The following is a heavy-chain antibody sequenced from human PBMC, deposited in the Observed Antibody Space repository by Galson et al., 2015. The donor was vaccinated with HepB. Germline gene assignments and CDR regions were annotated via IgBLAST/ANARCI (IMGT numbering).Heavy chain of an antibody. D-gene: IGHD2-2*01. J-gene: IGHJ6*03. V-gene: IGHV3-74*01. CDR2: INSDGSST. CDR3: ARDSEGIVVVPAAPPTHYYYMDV. CDR1: GFTFSSYW. Sequence: SLRLSCAASGFTFSSYWMHWVRQAPGKGLVWVSRINSDGSSTSYADSVKGRFTISRDNAKNTLYLQMNSLRAEDMAVYYCARDSEGIVVVPAAPPTHYYYMDVWGKGTTVTVSS.